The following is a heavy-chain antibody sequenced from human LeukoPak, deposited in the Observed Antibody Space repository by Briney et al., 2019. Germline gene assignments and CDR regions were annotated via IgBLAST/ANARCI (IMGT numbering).Heavy chain of an antibody. V-gene: IGHV6-1*01. CDR1: GDSVSTNSAT. CDR3: ARLVGASWFDS. J-gene: IGHJ5*01. D-gene: IGHD1-26*01. CDR2: TYYRSKWYN. Sequence: SQTLSLTCALSGDSVSTNSATWTWLRQSPSRGLEWLGRTYYRSKWYNDYAVSMKSRITINPDTSKNQFSLQLNSVTPEDTAVYYCARLVGASWFDSWGQGTLVTVSS.